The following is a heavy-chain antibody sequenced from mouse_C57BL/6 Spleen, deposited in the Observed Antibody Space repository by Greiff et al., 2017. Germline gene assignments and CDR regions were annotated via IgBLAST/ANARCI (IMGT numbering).Heavy chain of an antibody. D-gene: IGHD1-1*01. CDR1: GYTFTDYN. V-gene: IGHV1-18*01. J-gene: IGHJ4*01. Sequence: VQLQQSGPELVKPGASVKIPCKASGYTFTDYNMDWVKQSHGKSLEWIGDINPNNGGTIYNQKFKGKDTLTVDKSSSTAYMELRSLTSEDTAVYYCARRGLRFTTVVPLAMDDWGQGTSVTVSS. CDR3: ARRGLRFTTVVPLAMDD. CDR2: INPNNGGT.